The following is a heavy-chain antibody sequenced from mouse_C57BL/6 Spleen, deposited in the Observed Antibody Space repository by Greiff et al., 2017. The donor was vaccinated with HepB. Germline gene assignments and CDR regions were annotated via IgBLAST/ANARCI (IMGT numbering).Heavy chain of an antibody. J-gene: IGHJ1*03. CDR3: AIIYDGYYVWYFDV. D-gene: IGHD2-3*01. Sequence: EVMLVESEGGLVQPGSSMKLSCTASGFTFSDYYMAWVRQVPEKGLEWVANINYDGSSTYYLDSLKSRFIISRDNAKNILYLQMSSLKSEDTATYYCAIIYDGYYVWYFDVWGTETTVTVSS. CDR2: INYDGSST. CDR1: GFTFSDYY. V-gene: IGHV5-16*01.